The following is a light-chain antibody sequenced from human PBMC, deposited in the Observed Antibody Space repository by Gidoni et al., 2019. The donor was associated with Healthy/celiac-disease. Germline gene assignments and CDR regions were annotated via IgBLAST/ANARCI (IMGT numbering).Light chain of an antibody. Sequence: SYELTQPPSVSVSPGQTASITCSGDKLGDKYACWYQQKPGQSPVLVIYQDSKRPSGIPERFSGSNSGNTATLTISGTQAMDEADYYCQAWDSSIPYVGFGGGTKLTVL. V-gene: IGLV3-1*01. CDR3: QAWDSSIPYVG. CDR1: KLGDKY. CDR2: QDS. J-gene: IGLJ2*01.